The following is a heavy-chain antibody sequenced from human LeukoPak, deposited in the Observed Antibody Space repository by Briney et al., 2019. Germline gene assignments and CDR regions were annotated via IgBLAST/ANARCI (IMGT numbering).Heavy chain of an antibody. CDR1: GFTFSSYA. CDR2: ISGSGGST. J-gene: IGHJ4*02. D-gene: IGHD3-22*01. Sequence: GGSLRLSCAASGFTFSSYAMSWVRQAPGKGLEWVSAISGSGGSTYYADSVKGRFTISRDNSKNTLYLQMNSLRAEDTAVYYCAKDLDNSGTRYYSDYWGQGTLVTVSS. V-gene: IGHV3-23*01. CDR3: AKDLDNSGTRYYSDY.